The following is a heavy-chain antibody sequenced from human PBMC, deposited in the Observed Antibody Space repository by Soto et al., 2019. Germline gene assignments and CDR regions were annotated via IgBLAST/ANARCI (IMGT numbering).Heavy chain of an antibody. V-gene: IGHV3-48*01. D-gene: IGHD2-15*01. CDR1: GFTFSSYS. CDR2: ISSSSSTI. J-gene: IGHJ3*02. Sequence: VQLVESGGGLVQPGGSLRLSCAASGFTFSSYSMNWVRQAPGKGLEWVSYISSSSSTIYYADSVKGRFTISRDNAKNSLYRQMDSLRAEDTAVYYCARDRVASGYCSGGSCYHDAFDIWGQGTMVTVSS. CDR3: ARDRVASGYCSGGSCYHDAFDI.